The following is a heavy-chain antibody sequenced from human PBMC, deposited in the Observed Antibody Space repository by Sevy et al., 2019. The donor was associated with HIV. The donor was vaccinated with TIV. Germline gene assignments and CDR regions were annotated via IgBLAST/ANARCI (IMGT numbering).Heavy chain of an antibody. Sequence: GGSLRLSCTASAFVFSSYAMHWVRQAPGKGLEWVAFIAYDGSNKNYADSVKGRFTLSRDNSKNTLYLQMNSLGAEDTAVYYCARPRFLEWLSSAAFDIWGQGTMVTVSS. CDR3: ARPRFLEWLSSAAFDI. CDR2: IAYDGSNK. CDR1: AFVFSSYA. J-gene: IGHJ3*02. V-gene: IGHV3-30*04. D-gene: IGHD3-3*01.